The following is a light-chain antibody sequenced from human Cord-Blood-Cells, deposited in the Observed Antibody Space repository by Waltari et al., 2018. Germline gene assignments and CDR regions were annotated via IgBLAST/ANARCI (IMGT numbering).Light chain of an antibody. CDR1: QSLLHSNGYNY. Sequence: DIVMTQSPLSLPVTPVEPASISCSSSQSLLHSNGYNYLDWYLQKPGQSPQLLIYLGSNRASGVPDRFSGSGSGTDFTLKISRVEVEDVGVYYCMQALQTPYTFGQGTKLEIK. CDR3: MQALQTPYT. V-gene: IGKV2-28*01. CDR2: LGS. J-gene: IGKJ2*01.